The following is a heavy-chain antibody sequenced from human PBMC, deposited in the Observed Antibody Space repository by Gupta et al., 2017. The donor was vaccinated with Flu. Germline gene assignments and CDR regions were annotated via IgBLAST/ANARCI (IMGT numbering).Heavy chain of an antibody. Sequence: DYYLHWVRQAPGQGLEWVGRMHPILGETKYAQKFQGRVTMTADTSINTAYMDLFRLTSDDTATYYCTRDRVTTPANWFDPWGQGTLVTVSS. V-gene: IGHV1-2*06. D-gene: IGHD4-4*01. CDR2: MHPILGET. CDR3: TRDRVTTPANWFDP. CDR1: DYY. J-gene: IGHJ5*02.